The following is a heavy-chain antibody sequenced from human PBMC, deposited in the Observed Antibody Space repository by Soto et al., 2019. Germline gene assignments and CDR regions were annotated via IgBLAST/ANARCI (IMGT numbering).Heavy chain of an antibody. CDR3: ARDPPPPDY. Sequence: QVQLVQSGAEVKKPGASVKVSCKASGYTFASYAISWMRQAPGQGLEWMGWISAYNGNTNYAQKLQGRVTMTTDTSTSTASMELRSLRSVDTAVYYCARDPPPPDYWGPGTLVTVSS. V-gene: IGHV1-18*01. CDR2: ISAYNGNT. CDR1: GYTFASYA. J-gene: IGHJ4*02.